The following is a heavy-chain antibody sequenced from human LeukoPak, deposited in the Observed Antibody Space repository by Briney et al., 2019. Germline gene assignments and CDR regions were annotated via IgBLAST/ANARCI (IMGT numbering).Heavy chain of an antibody. D-gene: IGHD1-7*01. CDR3: ARVAGGNYYYGY. J-gene: IGHJ4*02. Sequence: PGGSLRLSCEASGFNFNTYSMAWVRQAPGKGLEWVSIISRASESIFYADSVKGRFTISRDNAKNTLYLQMNSLRAEDTAVYYCARVAGGNYYYGYWGQGTLVTVSS. CDR1: GFNFNTYS. V-gene: IGHV3-21*01. CDR2: ISRASESI.